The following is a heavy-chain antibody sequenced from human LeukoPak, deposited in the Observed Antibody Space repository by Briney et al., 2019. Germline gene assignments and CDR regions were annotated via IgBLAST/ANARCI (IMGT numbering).Heavy chain of an antibody. D-gene: IGHD3-16*01. CDR2: INSDGSST. Sequence: PGGSLRLSCAASGFTFSSYWMHWVRQAPGKGLVWVSRINSDGSSTSYADSVKGRFTISRDNAKNTLYLQMNSLRAEDTAVYYCARSPRGGNWFDSWGQGTLVTVSS. J-gene: IGHJ5*01. CDR3: ARSPRGGNWFDS. CDR1: GFTFSSYW. V-gene: IGHV3-74*01.